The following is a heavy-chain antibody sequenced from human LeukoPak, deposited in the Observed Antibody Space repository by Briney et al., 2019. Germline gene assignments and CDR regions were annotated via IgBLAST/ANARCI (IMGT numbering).Heavy chain of an antibody. CDR1: GGSISSSSYY. J-gene: IGHJ4*02. V-gene: IGHV4-39*01. CDR2: IYYSGST. Sequence: PSETLSLTCTVSGGSISSSSYYWGWIRQPPGKGLEWIGSIYYSGSTYYNPSLKSRVTISVDTSKNQFSLKLSSVTAADTAVYYCAGGLRQLVRSWHYWGQGTLVTVSS. D-gene: IGHD6-6*01. CDR3: AGGLRQLVRSWHY.